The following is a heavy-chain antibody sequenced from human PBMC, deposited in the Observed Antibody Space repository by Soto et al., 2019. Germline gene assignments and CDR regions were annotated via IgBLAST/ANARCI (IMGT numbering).Heavy chain of an antibody. D-gene: IGHD3-3*01. Sequence: SWIRQHPGKGLEWIGYIYYSGSTYYNPSLKFRFTISVDTSKNQFSLKLIFVTAADSAVYYCARSQLIYDFWSGYPESYYYYYMDVWGKGTTVT. V-gene: IGHV4-31*02. J-gene: IGHJ6*03. CDR3: ARSQLIYDFWSGYPESYYYYYMDV. CDR2: IYYSGST.